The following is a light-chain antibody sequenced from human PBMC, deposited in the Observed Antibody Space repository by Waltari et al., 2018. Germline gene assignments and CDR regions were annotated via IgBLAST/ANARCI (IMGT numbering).Light chain of an antibody. CDR2: AAS. J-gene: IGKJ1*01. CDR3: QQYYSTPWT. CDR1: QGISIS. V-gene: IGKV1-NL1*01. Sequence: DIQMTQSPSSLSASVGDRVTITCRASQGISISLAWYQQKPGKAPKLLLYAASRLESGVPAKCSGSGSWTDYTLTISSLQPEDFATYYCQQYYSTPWTFGQGTKVEIK.